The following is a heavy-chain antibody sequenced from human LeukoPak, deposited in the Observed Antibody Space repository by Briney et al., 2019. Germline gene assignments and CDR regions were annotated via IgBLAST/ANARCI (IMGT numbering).Heavy chain of an antibody. CDR3: AREYCSGGSCYLNAFDI. D-gene: IGHD2-15*01. CDR2: ISSSSSYI. Sequence: GGSLRLSCAASGFTFSSYSMNWVRQAPGKGLEWVSSISSSSSYIYYADSVKGRFTISRDNAKNSLYLQMNSLRAEDTALYYCAREYCSGGSCYLNAFDIWGQGTMVTVSS. CDR1: GFTFSSYS. J-gene: IGHJ3*02. V-gene: IGHV3-21*01.